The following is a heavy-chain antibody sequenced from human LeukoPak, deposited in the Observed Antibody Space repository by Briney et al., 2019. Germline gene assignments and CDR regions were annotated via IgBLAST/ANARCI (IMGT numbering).Heavy chain of an antibody. J-gene: IGHJ3*02. CDR2: INHSGST. Sequence: SETLSLTCAVYGGSFSGYYWSWIRQPPGKGLEWIGEINHSGSTNYNPSLKSRVTISVDTSKNQFSLRLSSVTAADTAVYYCVGGVGSLRKREAFDIWGQGIMVTVSS. D-gene: IGHD5-24*01. V-gene: IGHV4-34*01. CDR3: VGGVGSLRKREAFDI. CDR1: GGSFSGYY.